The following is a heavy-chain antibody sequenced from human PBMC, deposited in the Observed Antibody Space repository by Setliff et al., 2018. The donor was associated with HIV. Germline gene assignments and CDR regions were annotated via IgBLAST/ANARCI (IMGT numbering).Heavy chain of an antibody. D-gene: IGHD3-3*01. CDR2: VYHTGST. V-gene: IGHV4-4*02. Sequence: SETLSLTCAVSGASDINYIWWSWVRQPPGKGLEWIGEVYHTGSTNLNPSLKTRLTMSVDKAKNQLSLRLTTMTAADTAVYYCARTQPDTIFGVVVFDCWGQGKMVTVSS. CDR1: GASDINYIW. CDR3: ARTQPDTIFGVVVFDC. J-gene: IGHJ4*02.